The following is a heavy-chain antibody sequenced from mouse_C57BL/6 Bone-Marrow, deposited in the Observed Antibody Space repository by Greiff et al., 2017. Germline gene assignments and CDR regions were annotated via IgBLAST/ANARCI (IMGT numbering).Heavy chain of an antibody. J-gene: IGHJ2*01. CDR2: IYPGDGDT. D-gene: IGHD1-1*01. CDR1: GYAFSSSW. V-gene: IGHV1-82*01. CDR3: ARDYYGSSLDY. Sequence: VQLQESGPELVKPGASVKISCKASGYAFSSSWMNWVKQRPGKGLEWIGRIYPGDGDTNYNGKFKGKATLTADKASSTAYMQLSSLKSEDSAVYCCARDYYGSSLDYWGQGTTLTVSS.